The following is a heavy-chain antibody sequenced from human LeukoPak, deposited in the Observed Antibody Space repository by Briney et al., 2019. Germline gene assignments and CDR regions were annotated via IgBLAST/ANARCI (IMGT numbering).Heavy chain of an antibody. CDR2: ISGSGGST. D-gene: IGHD3-22*01. CDR1: GFTFSSYA. CDR3: AKYYYDSSGYYYFQH. V-gene: IGHV3-23*01. J-gene: IGHJ1*01. Sequence: RGSRRLSCAASGFTFSSYAMSWVRQAPGKGLEWVSAISGSGGSTYYADSVKGRFTISRDNSKNTLYLQMNSLRAEDTAVYYCAKYYYDSSGYYYFQHWGQGTLVTVSS.